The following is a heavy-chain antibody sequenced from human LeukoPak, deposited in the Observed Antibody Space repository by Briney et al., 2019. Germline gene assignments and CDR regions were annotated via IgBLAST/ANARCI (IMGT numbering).Heavy chain of an antibody. D-gene: IGHD3-22*01. V-gene: IGHV4-39*01. J-gene: IGHJ4*02. CDR1: GGSISSSSYY. CDR3: ARLPYYYDSSGYYN. Sequence: SETLSLTCTVSGGSISSSSYYWGWIRQPPGKGLEWIGSIYYSGSTYYNPSLKSRVTISVDTSKNQFSLKLSSVTAADTAVYYCARLPYYYDSSGYYNWGQGTLVTVSS. CDR2: IYYSGST.